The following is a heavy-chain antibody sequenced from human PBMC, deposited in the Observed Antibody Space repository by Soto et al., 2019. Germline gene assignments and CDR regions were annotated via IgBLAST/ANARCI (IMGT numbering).Heavy chain of an antibody. CDR2: ISAYNGNT. V-gene: IGHV1-18*01. CDR1: GYTFTNFG. Sequence: ASVKVSCKASGYTFTNFGISWGRQAPGQGLEWMGWISAYNGNTNYAQNFQGRVTMTTDTSTSTAYMELRSLRSDDTAVYYCARGVGSGTYYNQYNWFDPWGQGTLVTVSS. J-gene: IGHJ5*02. CDR3: ARGVGSGTYYNQYNWFDP. D-gene: IGHD3-10*01.